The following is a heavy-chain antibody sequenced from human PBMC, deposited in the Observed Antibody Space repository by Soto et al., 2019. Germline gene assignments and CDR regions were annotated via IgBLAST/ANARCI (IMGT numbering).Heavy chain of an antibody. CDR3: ARAPDILTGYYKFDY. CDR2: LYYSGST. V-gene: IGHV4-31*03. CDR1: GGSISSGGYY. Sequence: QVQLQESGPGLVKPSQTLSLTCTVSGGSISSGGYYWSWIRQHPGKGLEWIGYLYYSGSTYYNPSLKSRVTMAVDTSKNQFSLKLSSVTAADTAVYYCARAPDILTGYYKFDYWGQGTLVTVSS. D-gene: IGHD3-9*01. J-gene: IGHJ4*02.